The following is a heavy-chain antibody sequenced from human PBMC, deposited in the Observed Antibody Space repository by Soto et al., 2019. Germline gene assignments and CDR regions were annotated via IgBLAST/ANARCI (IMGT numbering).Heavy chain of an antibody. V-gene: IGHV1-46*01. CDR3: ARDLAAAAY. CDR1: GYIFTNYY. Sequence: QVQLVQSGAEVKKPGASVKVSCKASGYIFTNYYIHWVRQAPGQGLEWMAIINPLPTSGSTNYAQEFKGRQTVTRDTSPSTVYMELSSLRSDDTAIYYCARDLAAAAYWGQGTLVTVSS. J-gene: IGHJ4*02. CDR2: INPLPTSGST. D-gene: IGHD6-13*01.